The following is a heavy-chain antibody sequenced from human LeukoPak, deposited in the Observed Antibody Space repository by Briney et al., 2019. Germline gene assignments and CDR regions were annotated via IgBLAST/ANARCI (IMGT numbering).Heavy chain of an antibody. D-gene: IGHD1-26*01. CDR2: ISHDGSNK. V-gene: IGHV3-30-3*01. J-gene: IGHJ3*02. Sequence: GGSLRLSCAASGFTFSTYGMHWLRQAPGKGPDWVAVISHDGSNKDYADSVKGRFTISRDNSKNTLYLQMNSLRAEDTAVYYCARAGHPPYGGSSYGAFDIWGQGTMVTVSS. CDR1: GFTFSTYG. CDR3: ARAGHPPYGGSSYGAFDI.